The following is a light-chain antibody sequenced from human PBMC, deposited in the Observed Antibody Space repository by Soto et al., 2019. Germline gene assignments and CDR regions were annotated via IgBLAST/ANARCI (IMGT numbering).Light chain of an antibody. Sequence: DIQMTQSPSSLSVSVGDRVTITCRASQSIVSYLNWYQQKLGKAPKLLIYTASNLQRGVPSRFSGSGSGTDFTLTISNLQPEDFATYYCQQSYSTPHTFGQGTKLEIK. V-gene: IGKV1-39*01. J-gene: IGKJ2*01. CDR3: QQSYSTPHT. CDR1: QSIVSY. CDR2: TAS.